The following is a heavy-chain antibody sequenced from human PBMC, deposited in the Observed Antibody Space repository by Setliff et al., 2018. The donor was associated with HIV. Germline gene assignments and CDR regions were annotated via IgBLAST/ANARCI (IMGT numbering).Heavy chain of an antibody. V-gene: IGHV1-8*02. CDR3: ATDREKWEGYYKYYYMDV. J-gene: IGHJ6*03. CDR2: MNPNSGDT. CDR1: GYTFTSHD. Sequence: ASVKVSCKASGYTFTSHDINWVRQATGQGLEWMGWMNPNSGDTGYAQKFQGRVSMTRDTSIRTVYMELSRLRSDDTALYYCATDREKWEGYYKYYYMDVWGEGTTVTVSS. D-gene: IGHD1-26*01.